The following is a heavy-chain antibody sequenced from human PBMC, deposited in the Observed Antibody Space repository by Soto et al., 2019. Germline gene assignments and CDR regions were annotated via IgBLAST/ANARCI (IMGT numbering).Heavy chain of an antibody. J-gene: IGHJ3*02. V-gene: IGHV1-46*01. CDR3: ARDTGYDHDAFDI. Sequence: QVQLVQSGAEVKKPGASVKLSCKASGYTFITSYYTHWVRQAPGQGLEWMGIINPTGTMTKYSERFQGRLTMTGDTSTSTDYMELSTLTSEDTAVYFCARDTGYDHDAFDIWGQGTMVTVSS. CDR1: GYTFITSYY. CDR2: INPTGTMT. D-gene: IGHD5-12*01.